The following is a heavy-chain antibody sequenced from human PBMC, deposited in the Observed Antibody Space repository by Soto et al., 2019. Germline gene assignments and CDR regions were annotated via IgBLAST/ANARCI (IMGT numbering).Heavy chain of an antibody. J-gene: IGHJ4*02. Sequence: QVQLVESGGGVVQPGRSLRLSCAASGFTFSDYGMHWVRQAPGKGLEWVAVISYEGSNKYYIDSVKGRFTISRDNSKSTLYLKINSLRVKDPAVYYCAKANSSVFSFDYWGQGTLFTFSS. V-gene: IGHV3-30*18. D-gene: IGHD3-22*01. CDR2: ISYEGSNK. CDR3: AKANSSVFSFDY. CDR1: GFTFSDYG.